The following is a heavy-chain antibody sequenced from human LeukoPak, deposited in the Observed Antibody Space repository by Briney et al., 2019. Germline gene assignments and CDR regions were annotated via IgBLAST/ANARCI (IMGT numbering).Heavy chain of an antibody. V-gene: IGHV3-23*01. CDR1: GFTFSSYA. CDR2: ISGSGGST. CDR3: AKVNTATYIIRDTFDI. Sequence: GGSPRLSCAASGFTFSSYAMSWVRQAPGKGLEWVSAISGSGGSTYYADSVKGRFTISRDNSKNTLCLQMNSLRVEDTAVYYCAKVNTATYIIRDTFDIWGQGTMVIVSS. D-gene: IGHD2-15*01. J-gene: IGHJ3*02.